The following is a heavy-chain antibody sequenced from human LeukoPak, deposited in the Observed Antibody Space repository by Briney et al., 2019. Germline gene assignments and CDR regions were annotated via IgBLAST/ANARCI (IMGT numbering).Heavy chain of an antibody. D-gene: IGHD6-6*01. J-gene: IGHJ6*03. CDR1: GGSISSYY. CDR3: ARESEYSSSSYYYYYSMDV. V-gene: IGHV4-59*01. Sequence: SSETLSLTCTVSGGSISSYYWSWIRQPPGKGLEWIGYIYYSGSTNYNPSLKSRVTISVDTSKNQFSLKLSSVTAADTAVYYCARESEYSSSSYYYYYSMDVWGKGTTVTVSS. CDR2: IYYSGST.